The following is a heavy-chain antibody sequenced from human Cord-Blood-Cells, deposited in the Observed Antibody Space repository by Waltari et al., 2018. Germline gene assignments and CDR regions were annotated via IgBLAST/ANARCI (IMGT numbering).Heavy chain of an antibody. CDR3: ATEGGDYYYYGMDV. J-gene: IGHJ6*02. V-gene: IGHV1-24*01. CDR1: GYTLTELS. CDR2: FDPEDGET. Sequence: QVQLVQSGAEVKKPGASVKVSCKVSGYTLTELSMHWVRKAPGKGLGWMGGFDPEDGETIYEQKFQGRVTMTEDTSTDTAYMELSSLRSEDTAVYYCATEGGDYYYYGMDVWGQGTTVTVSS.